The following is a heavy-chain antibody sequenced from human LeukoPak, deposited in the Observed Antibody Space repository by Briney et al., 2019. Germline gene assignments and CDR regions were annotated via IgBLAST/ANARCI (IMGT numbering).Heavy chain of an antibody. V-gene: IGHV4-34*01. CDR3: ASGPGAAAHRYFDY. D-gene: IGHD6-13*01. CDR1: GGSFSCYY. CDR2: INHSGST. J-gene: IGHJ4*02. Sequence: SETLSLTYAVYGGSFSCYYWSWIRQPPGKGLEWIGEINHSGSTNYNPSLKSRVTISVDTSKNQFSLKLSSVTAADTAVYYCASGPGAAAHRYFDYWGQGTLVTVSS.